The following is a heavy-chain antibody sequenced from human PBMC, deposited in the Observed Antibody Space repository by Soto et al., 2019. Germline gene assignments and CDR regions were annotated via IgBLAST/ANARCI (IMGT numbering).Heavy chain of an antibody. D-gene: IGHD3-22*01. CDR2: IIPIFGTA. J-gene: IGHJ6*02. Sequence: GASVKVSCKASGGTFSSYAISWVRQAPGQGLEWMGGIIPIFGTANYAQKFQGRVTITADKSTSTAYMELSSLRSEDTAVYYCARGQPHYDSPPDSMDVWGQGTTVTVSS. CDR3: ARGQPHYDSPPDSMDV. CDR1: GGTFSSYA. V-gene: IGHV1-69*06.